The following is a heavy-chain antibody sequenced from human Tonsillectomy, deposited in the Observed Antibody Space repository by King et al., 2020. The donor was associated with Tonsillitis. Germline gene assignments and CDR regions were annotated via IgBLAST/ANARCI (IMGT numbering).Heavy chain of an antibody. D-gene: IGHD6-13*01. CDR3: AKGDTVAAAGPYNWFDP. CDR1: GDRVSSNSAA. V-gene: IGHV6-1*01. J-gene: IGHJ5*02. CDR2: TYYRSKWSN. Sequence: VQLQQSGPGLVKPSQTLSLTCAISGDRVSSNSAAWNGIRQSPSIGLEWLGRTYYRSKWSNDDAVSVKSRITTNPDTSKNQFPLQLNSVPPEDMAVYYCAKGDTVAAAGPYNWFDPWGQGTLVTVSS.